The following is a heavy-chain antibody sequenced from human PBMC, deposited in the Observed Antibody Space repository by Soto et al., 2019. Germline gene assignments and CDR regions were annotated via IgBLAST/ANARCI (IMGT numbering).Heavy chain of an antibody. J-gene: IGHJ5*02. Sequence: QLQLQESGPGLVKPSETLSLTCTVSGGSISSDSYYWGWIRQPPGKGLEWIGSIYYSSSTYYSPSLKSLVTIPVDTPKNQFSLKVNSVTAADTAVYYCGRPLMSGYYHLNWFDPWGQGTLVIVSS. V-gene: IGHV4-39*01. CDR1: GGSISSDSYY. CDR2: IYYSSST. CDR3: GRPLMSGYYHLNWFDP. D-gene: IGHD5-12*01.